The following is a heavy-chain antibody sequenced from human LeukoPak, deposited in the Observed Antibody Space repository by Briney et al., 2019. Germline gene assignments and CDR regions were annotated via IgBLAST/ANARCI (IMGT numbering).Heavy chain of an antibody. CDR2: IWYDGSNN. V-gene: IGHV3-33*01. CDR3: ARGSWRLRSWDYFDC. Sequence: GASLRLSCAASGLTFSTDGMHWVRQDPGKGLEWEAVIWYDGSNNSYADCVKGRFTISRDDSKNTLYLQMNSLRAEDTAVYYCARGSWRLRSWDYFDCWGQGTLVTVSS. D-gene: IGHD6-25*01. CDR1: GLTFSTDG. J-gene: IGHJ4*02.